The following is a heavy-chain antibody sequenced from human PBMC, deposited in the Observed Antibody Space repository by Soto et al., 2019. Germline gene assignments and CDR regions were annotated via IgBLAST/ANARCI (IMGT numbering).Heavy chain of an antibody. D-gene: IGHD4-17*01. J-gene: IGHJ5*01. CDR1: GYTFTSYD. CDR2: MNPNSGNT. V-gene: IGHV1-8*02. Sequence: ASVKDSCKASGYTFTSYDINWVRQATGQGLEWMGWMNPNSGNTGYAQKFQGRVTMTRNTSISTAYMELSSLRSEDTAVYYCARTWMTTGNWFDSWGQGTLVTVSS. CDR3: ARTWMTTGNWFDS.